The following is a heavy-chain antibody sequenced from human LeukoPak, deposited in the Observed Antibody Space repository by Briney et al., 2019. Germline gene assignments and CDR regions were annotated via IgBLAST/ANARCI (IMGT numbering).Heavy chain of an antibody. V-gene: IGHV4-30-4*01. CDR1: GGSFSGYY. Sequence: PSETLSLTCAVYGGSFSGYYWSWIRQPPGKGLEWIGYIYYSGSTYYNPSLKSRVTISVDTSKNQFSLKLSSVTAADTAVYYCVRDLPHTVTTWGYYGMDVWGQGTTVTVSS. D-gene: IGHD4-17*01. CDR3: VRDLPHTVTTWGYYGMDV. CDR2: IYYSGST. J-gene: IGHJ6*02.